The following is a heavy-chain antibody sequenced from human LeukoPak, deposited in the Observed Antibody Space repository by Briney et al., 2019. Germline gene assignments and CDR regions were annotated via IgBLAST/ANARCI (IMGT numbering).Heavy chain of an antibody. J-gene: IGHJ6*02. CDR2: IIPIFGTA. CDR3: AREVTMVRGVITFYHYNGMDV. Sequence: GASVKVSCKASGGTFSSYAISWVRQAPGQGLEWMGGIIPIFGTANYAQKFQGRVTITADESTSTAYMDLSSLRSEDTAVYYCAREVTMVRGVITFYHYNGMDVWGQGTAVTVSS. V-gene: IGHV1-69*13. D-gene: IGHD3-10*01. CDR1: GGTFSSYA.